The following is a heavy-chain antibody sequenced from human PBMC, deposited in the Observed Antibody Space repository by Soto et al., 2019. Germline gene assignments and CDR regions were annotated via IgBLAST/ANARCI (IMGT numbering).Heavy chain of an antibody. CDR3: ARERIAVADNYGMDV. CDR1: GFTFSSYG. J-gene: IGHJ6*02. V-gene: IGHV3-33*01. Sequence: PGGSLRLSCAASGFTFSSYGVHWVRQAPGKGLEWVAVIWYDGSNKYYADSVKGRFTISRDNSKNTLYLQMNSLRAEDTAVYYCARERIAVADNYGMDVWGQGTTVTAP. D-gene: IGHD6-19*01. CDR2: IWYDGSNK.